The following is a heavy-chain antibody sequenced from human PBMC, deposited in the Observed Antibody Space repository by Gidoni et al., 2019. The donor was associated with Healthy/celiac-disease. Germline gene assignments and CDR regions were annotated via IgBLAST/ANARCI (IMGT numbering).Heavy chain of an antibody. D-gene: IGHD5-12*01. CDR2: IKSKTDGGTT. V-gene: IGHV3-15*07. J-gene: IGHJ3*02. Sequence: EVQLVESGGGLVKPGGSLRLSCAASGFPFSNAWMNWVRQAPGKGLEWVGRIKSKTDGGTTDYAAPVKGRFTISRDDSKNTLYLQMNSLKTEDTAVYYCTASSGYDYGPDAFDIWGQGTMVTVSS. CDR1: GFPFSNAW. CDR3: TASSGYDYGPDAFDI.